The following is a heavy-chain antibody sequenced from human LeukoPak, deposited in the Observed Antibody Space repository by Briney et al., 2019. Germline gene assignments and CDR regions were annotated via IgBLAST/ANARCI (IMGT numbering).Heavy chain of an antibody. D-gene: IGHD6-19*01. J-gene: IGHJ5*02. CDR2: MYYSGST. CDR3: ARGTAVAGT. Sequence: SETLSLTCTVSGGSIRSSYYYWSWIRQPPGKGLEWIAYMYYSGSTNYNPSLKSRVTISVDTSKNQFSLRLSSVTAADTAVYYCARGTAVAGTWGQGTLVTVSS. CDR1: GGSIRSSYYY. V-gene: IGHV4-61*01.